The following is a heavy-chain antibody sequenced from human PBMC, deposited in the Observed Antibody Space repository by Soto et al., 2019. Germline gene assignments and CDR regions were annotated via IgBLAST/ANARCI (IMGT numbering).Heavy chain of an antibody. Sequence: SETLSLTGAVYGGSFSYDYWTWIRQPPGKGLEWIGEIDHSGRTNYNPSLKSRVTISEDTSKNQFSLKLNSVTAADTAVYYCARGSWAVRFNYWGQGTPVTVSS. CDR2: IDHSGRT. J-gene: IGHJ4*02. CDR1: GGSFSYDY. D-gene: IGHD3-16*01. V-gene: IGHV4-34*01. CDR3: ARGSWAVRFNY.